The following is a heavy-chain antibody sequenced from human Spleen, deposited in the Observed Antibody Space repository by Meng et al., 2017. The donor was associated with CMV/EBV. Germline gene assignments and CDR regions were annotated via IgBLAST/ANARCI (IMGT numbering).Heavy chain of an antibody. CDR3: ARDWRYYFDS. Sequence: GGSLRLSCAASGFTFSSYWMNWVRQAPGKGLEWVSYISSSSSTIYYADSVKGRFTISRDNAKNSLYVQMNSLRVEDTAVYYCARDWRYYFDSWGQGTLVTVSS. V-gene: IGHV3-48*04. J-gene: IGHJ4*02. CDR1: GFTFSSYW. CDR2: ISSSSSTI.